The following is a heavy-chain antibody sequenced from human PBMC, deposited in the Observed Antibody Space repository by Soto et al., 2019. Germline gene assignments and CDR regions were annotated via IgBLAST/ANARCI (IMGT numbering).Heavy chain of an antibody. D-gene: IGHD2-8*01. V-gene: IGHV3-13*01. CDR1: GFTFSRYD. CDR2: IGTAGDS. Sequence: HPGGSLRLSCAASGFTFSRYDMHWVRQGTGKSLEWVSAIGTAGDSYYPGSVKGRFTISRANAKNSLYLQMNNLRAGDTAVYYCVRSNGLLKYYGFDVWGRGTTVTVSS. CDR3: VRSNGLLKYYGFDV. J-gene: IGHJ6*02.